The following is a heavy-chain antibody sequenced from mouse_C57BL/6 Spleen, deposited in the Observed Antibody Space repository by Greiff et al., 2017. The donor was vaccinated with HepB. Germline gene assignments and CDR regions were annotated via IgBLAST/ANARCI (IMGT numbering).Heavy chain of an antibody. J-gene: IGHJ2*01. Sequence: VQLQQSGAELVRPGASVKLSCTASGFNIKDDYMHWVKQRPEQGLEWIGWIDPENGDTEYASKFQGKATITADTSSNTAYLQLSSLTSEDTAVYYCTTRTTVVPFDYWGQGTTLTVSS. D-gene: IGHD1-1*01. V-gene: IGHV14-4*01. CDR3: TTRTTVVPFDY. CDR2: IDPENGDT. CDR1: GFNIKDDY.